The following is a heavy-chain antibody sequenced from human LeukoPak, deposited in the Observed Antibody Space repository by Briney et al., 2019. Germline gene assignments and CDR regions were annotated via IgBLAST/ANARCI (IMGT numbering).Heavy chain of an antibody. V-gene: IGHV3-11*05. CDR1: GFTFSDHY. CDR2: ISSSSGYA. J-gene: IGHJ4*02. Sequence: PGGSLRLSCAASGFTFSDHYMACIRQAPGKGLEWVSFISSSSGYANYADSVKGRFTISRDNAKNSLYLQMNSLRAEDTAVYYCARDQSIYGYEIFDYWGQGILVTVSS. CDR3: ARDQSIYGYEIFDY. D-gene: IGHD5-12*01.